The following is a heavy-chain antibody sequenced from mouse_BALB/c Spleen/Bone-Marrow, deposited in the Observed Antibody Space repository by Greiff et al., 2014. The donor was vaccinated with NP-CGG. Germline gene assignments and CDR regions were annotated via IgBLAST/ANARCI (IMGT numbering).Heavy chain of an antibody. CDR3: ARSDYYAMDY. CDR1: GYAFSSYW. Sequence: VQLQQSGAELVRPGSSVKISCKASGYAFSSYWMNWVKRRPGQGLEWIGQIYPGDGDTNYNGKFKGKATLTADKSSSTAYMQLSSLTSEDSAVYFCARSDYYAMDYWGQGTSVTVSS. J-gene: IGHJ4*01. CDR2: IYPGDGDT. V-gene: IGHV1-80*01.